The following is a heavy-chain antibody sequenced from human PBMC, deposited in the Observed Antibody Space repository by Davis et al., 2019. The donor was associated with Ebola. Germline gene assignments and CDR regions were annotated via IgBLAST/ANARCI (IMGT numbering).Heavy chain of an antibody. V-gene: IGHV1-3*01. CDR2: IHGGNGNR. J-gene: IGHJ4*02. D-gene: IGHD6-19*01. CDR1: GHTFSNYA. CDR3: ARATFAYNSGWYADY. Sequence: ASVKVSCKAPGHTFSNYAMHWVPQAPGQRLEWMGWIHGGNGNRKYSQKFQGRVTITMDTSASTAYMELSSLRSEDTAVYYCARATFAYNSGWYADYWGQGTLVTVSS.